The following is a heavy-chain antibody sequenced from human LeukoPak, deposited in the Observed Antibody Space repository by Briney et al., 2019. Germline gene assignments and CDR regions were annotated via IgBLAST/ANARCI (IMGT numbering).Heavy chain of an antibody. CDR1: GFTFGDYA. CDR2: IRSKAYGGTT. D-gene: IGHD6-13*01. V-gene: IGHV3-49*04. CDR3: ARVRVGVYRYMDV. J-gene: IGHJ6*03. Sequence: GGSLLLCCTGSGFTFGDYAMSSVRQTPGKGLEWVGFIRSKAYGGTTEYDASVKGRFTISRDDSKSIAYLQMNSLRAEDTAVYYCARVRVGVYRYMDVWGKGPTVTISS.